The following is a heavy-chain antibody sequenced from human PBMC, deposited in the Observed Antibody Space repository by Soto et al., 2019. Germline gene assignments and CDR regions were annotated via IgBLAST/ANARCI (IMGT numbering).Heavy chain of an antibody. J-gene: IGHJ3*02. CDR2: IDAGNGNT. Sequence: ASVKVSCKASGYTFTRNAIHWVRQAPGQRLEWIGKIDAGNGNTKYAQKFQGRVTMTRDTSTSTVYMELSSLRSEDTAVYYCVRGVVVAANDAFDIWGQGTMVTVS. V-gene: IGHV1-3*01. D-gene: IGHD2-15*01. CDR1: GYTFTRNA. CDR3: VRGVVVAANDAFDI.